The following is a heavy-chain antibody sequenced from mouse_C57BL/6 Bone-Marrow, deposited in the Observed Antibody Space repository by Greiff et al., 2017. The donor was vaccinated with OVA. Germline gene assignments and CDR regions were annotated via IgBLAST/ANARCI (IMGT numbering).Heavy chain of an antibody. J-gene: IGHJ4*01. D-gene: IGHD1-1*01. CDR2: IRNKANGYTT. CDR1: GFTFTDYY. V-gene: IGHV7-3*01. Sequence: DVQLVESGGGLVQPGGSLSLSCAASGFTFTDYYMSWVRQPPGKALEWLGFIRNKANGYTTEYSASVKGRFTISRDNSQSILYLQMNALRAEDSATYYCARSLLYGSSPLYAMDYWGQGTSVTVSS. CDR3: ARSLLYGSSPLYAMDY.